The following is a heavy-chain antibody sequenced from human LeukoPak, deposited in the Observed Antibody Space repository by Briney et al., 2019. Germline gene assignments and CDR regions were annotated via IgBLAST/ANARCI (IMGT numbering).Heavy chain of an antibody. CDR2: INEHGSEE. V-gene: IGHV3-7*01. CDR1: GFTLSRHW. J-gene: IGHJ4*02. CDR3: VRVSSFDTEWGSDC. D-gene: IGHD3-9*01. Sequence: GGSLRLSCATSGFTLSRHWMSWVRQAPGKGLEWVANINEHGSEENYMDSVKGRFSISRDNAKISLYLQMHSLRVEDTGVYYCVRVSSFDTEWGSDCWGQGTLVTVSS.